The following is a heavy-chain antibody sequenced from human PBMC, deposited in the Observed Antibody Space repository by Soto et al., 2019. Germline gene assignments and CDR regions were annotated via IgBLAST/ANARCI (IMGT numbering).Heavy chain of an antibody. D-gene: IGHD2-2*01. CDR2: INHSGST. J-gene: IGHJ6*03. CDR3: ARSYCSINSCQRYHYYLDV. V-gene: IGHV4-34*01. CDR1: NGCISKSGSY. Sequence: ETLSLTCAVYNGCISKSGSYWGWFRQPPGKGLEWIGEINHSGSTNYNPSLKSRVTISVDTSKHQFSLKLSSVTAADTAVYYCARSYCSINSCQRYHYYLDVWAQGTSVIVS.